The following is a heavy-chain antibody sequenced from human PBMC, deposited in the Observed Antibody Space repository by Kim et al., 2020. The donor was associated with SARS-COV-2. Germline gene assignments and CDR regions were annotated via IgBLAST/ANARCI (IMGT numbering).Heavy chain of an antibody. Sequence: ASVKVSCKVSGYTLTELSMHWVRQAPGKGLEWMGGFDPEDGETIYAQKFQGRVTMTEDTSTDTAYMELSSLRSEDTAVYYCATEARLGNPSGSYYYYYGMDVWGQGTTVTVSS. J-gene: IGHJ6*02. CDR3: ATEARLGNPSGSYYYYYGMDV. CDR1: GYTLTELS. V-gene: IGHV1-24*01. D-gene: IGHD7-27*01. CDR2: FDPEDGET.